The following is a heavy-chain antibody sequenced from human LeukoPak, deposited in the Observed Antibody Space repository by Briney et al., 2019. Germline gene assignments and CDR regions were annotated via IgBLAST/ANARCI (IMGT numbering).Heavy chain of an antibody. CDR2: IYTSGST. V-gene: IGHV4-4*07. CDR1: GGSISSYY. CDR3: GRDLDILTGYGLDY. D-gene: IGHD3-9*01. Sequence: SETLSLTCTVSGGSISSYYWSWIRQPAGNGLEWIGRIYTSGSTNYNPSLKSRVTMSVDTSKNQFSLKLSSATAADTAVYYCGRDLDILTGYGLDYWGQGTLVTVSS. J-gene: IGHJ4*02.